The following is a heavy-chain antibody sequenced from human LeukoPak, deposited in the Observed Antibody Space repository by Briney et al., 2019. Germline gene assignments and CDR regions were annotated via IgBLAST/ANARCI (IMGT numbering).Heavy chain of an antibody. V-gene: IGHV3-66*01. J-gene: IGHJ3*02. D-gene: IGHD6-13*01. CDR2: IYSGGST. Sequence: GGSLRLSCAASGFTVSSNYMSWVRQAPGKGLEWVSVIYSGGSTYYADSVNGRFTIPRDNSKNTLYLQMNSLRAEDTAVYYCAREMAAGHYHDAFDIWGQGTMVTVSS. CDR1: GFTVSSNY. CDR3: AREMAAGHYHDAFDI.